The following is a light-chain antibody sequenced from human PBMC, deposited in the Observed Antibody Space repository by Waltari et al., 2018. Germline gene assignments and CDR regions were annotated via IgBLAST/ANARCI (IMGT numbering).Light chain of an antibody. CDR3: CSYAGSYV. Sequence: QSALTQPRSVSGTPGQSVTISCTGTSSDGGGYNYVSWYQQHPGTAPKLMIYDVSKRPSGVPDRFSGSKSGNTASLTISGLQAEDEADYYCCSYAGSYVFGGGTKLTVL. J-gene: IGLJ2*01. CDR1: SSDGGGYNY. CDR2: DVS. V-gene: IGLV2-11*01.